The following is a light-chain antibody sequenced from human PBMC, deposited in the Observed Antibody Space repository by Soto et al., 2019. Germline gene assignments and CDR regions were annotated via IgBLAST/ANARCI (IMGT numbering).Light chain of an antibody. J-gene: IGLJ1*01. CDR2: EVS. CDR3: TSYTTSSTLHV. Sequence: QSALTQPASVSGSPGQSITISCTGTSNDIGGYNYVSWYQQHPGKAPKLMIYEVSNRPSGTSSRFSGSKSGNTASLTISGLQAEDEADYYCTSYTTSSTLHVFGTGTKVTVL. CDR1: SNDIGGYNY. V-gene: IGLV2-14*01.